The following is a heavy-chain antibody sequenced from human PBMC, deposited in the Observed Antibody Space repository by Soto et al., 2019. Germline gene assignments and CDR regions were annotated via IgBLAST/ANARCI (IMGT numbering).Heavy chain of an antibody. CDR2: INHSGST. D-gene: IGHD3-16*02. J-gene: IGHJ4*02. Sequence: SETLCLTCAVYGGSFSGYYWSWIRQPPGKGLEWIGEINHSGSTNYNPSLKSRVTISVDTSKNQFSLKLSSVTAADTAVYYCARSLTLFDYWRQGTLVTVSS. CDR1: GGSFSGYY. V-gene: IGHV4-34*01. CDR3: ARSLTLFDY.